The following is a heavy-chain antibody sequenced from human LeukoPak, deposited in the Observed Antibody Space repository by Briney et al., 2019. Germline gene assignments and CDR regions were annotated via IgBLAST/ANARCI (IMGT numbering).Heavy chain of an antibody. J-gene: IGHJ4*02. CDR3: ARDRGGRLIGTYFDY. CDR1: GFTFSSYE. Sequence: GGSLRLSCAASGFTFSSYEMNWVRQAPGKGLEWVSYISSSGSTIYYADSVKGRFTISRDNAKNSLYLQMNSLRAEDTAVYYCARDRGGRLIGTYFDYWGQGTLVTVSS. D-gene: IGHD3-10*01. V-gene: IGHV3-48*03. CDR2: ISSSGSTI.